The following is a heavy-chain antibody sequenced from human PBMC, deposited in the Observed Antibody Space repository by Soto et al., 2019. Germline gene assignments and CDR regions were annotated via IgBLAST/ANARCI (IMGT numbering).Heavy chain of an antibody. CDR1: GDSISNLDYF. V-gene: IGHV4-30-4*01. Sequence: SETLSLTCSVSGDSISNLDYFWAWIRQPPGQALEYIGYTYKSATTYYNPSFESRVAISVDTSKSQFSLNVTSVTAADTAVYFCARGRIWFGELPYFDYWGQGTLVTVSS. CDR3: ARGRIWFGELPYFDY. CDR2: TYKSATT. J-gene: IGHJ4*02. D-gene: IGHD3-10*01.